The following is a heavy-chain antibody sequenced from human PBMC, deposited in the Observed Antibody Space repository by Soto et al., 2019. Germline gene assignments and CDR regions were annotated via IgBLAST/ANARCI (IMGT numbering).Heavy chain of an antibody. CDR3: ARGKGYCTNGVCHSNYRIDY. V-gene: IGHV4-59*01. CDR2: IYYSGST. CDR1: GGSISSYY. D-gene: IGHD2-8*01. J-gene: IGHJ4*02. Sequence: SETLSLTCTVSGGSISSYYWSWIRQPPGKGLEWIGYIYYSGSTNYNPSLKSRVTISVDTSKNQFSLKLSSVTAADTAAYYCARGKGYCTNGVCHSNYRIDYWGQGTLVTVSS.